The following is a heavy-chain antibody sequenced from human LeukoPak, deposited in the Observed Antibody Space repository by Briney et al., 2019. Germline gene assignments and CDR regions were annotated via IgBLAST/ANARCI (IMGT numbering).Heavy chain of an antibody. CDR3: AKDPYGSGNPNWFDP. CDR2: ISWNSGSI. Sequence: GGSLRLSCAASGFTFDDYAMHWVRQAPGKGLEWVSGISWNSGSIVYADSVRGRFTISRDNAKNSLYLQMNSLRAEDTALYYCAKDPYGSGNPNWFDPWGQGTLVTVSS. CDR1: GFTFDDYA. J-gene: IGHJ5*02. D-gene: IGHD3-10*01. V-gene: IGHV3-9*01.